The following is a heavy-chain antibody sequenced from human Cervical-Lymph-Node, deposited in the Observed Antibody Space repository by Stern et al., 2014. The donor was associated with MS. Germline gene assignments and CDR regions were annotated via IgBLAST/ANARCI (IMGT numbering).Heavy chain of an antibody. CDR1: GVSIRDYY. CDR3: ARHYDSPGYGRENWFDP. CDR2: IYNSGSN. D-gene: IGHD3-22*01. Sequence: QLQLQESGRGLAKPSETLSLTGTVSGVSIRDYYWSWIRQPPGKGLQWIGYIYNSGSNKDKPPLKNRVTIPIDQSTKEFSLKLRSVTAADTAVYYCARHYDSPGYGRENWFDPWGQGTLVTVSS. V-gene: IGHV4-59*01. J-gene: IGHJ5*02.